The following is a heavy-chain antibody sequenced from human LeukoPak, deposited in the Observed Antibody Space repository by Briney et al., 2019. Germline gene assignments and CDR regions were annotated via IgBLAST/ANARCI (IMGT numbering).Heavy chain of an antibody. V-gene: IGHV3-7*03. J-gene: IGHJ4*02. CDR3: ARALTPTVTIGWGT. CDR1: GFTFSSYW. D-gene: IGHD4-17*01. Sequence: GGSLRLSCAASGFTFSSYWMSWVRQAPGKGLEWVANITQDGSEKYYVDSVKGRFTISRDDAKNSLYLQMNSLRAEDTAVYYCARALTPTVTIGWGTWGPGTLVTVSS. CDR2: ITQDGSEK.